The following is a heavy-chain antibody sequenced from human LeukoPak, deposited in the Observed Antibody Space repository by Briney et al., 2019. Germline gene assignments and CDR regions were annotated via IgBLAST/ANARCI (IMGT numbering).Heavy chain of an antibody. CDR3: ARGWYSSSDYYYYYYMDV. CDR2: INPNSGGT. J-gene: IGHJ6*03. Sequence: ASVKVSCKASGYTFTGYYMHWVRQAPGQGLEWMGWINPNSGGTNYAQKFQGRATMTRDTSISTAYMELSRLRSDDTAVYYCARGWYSSSDYYYYYYMDVWGKGTTVTVSS. CDR1: GYTFTGYY. D-gene: IGHD6-6*01. V-gene: IGHV1-2*02.